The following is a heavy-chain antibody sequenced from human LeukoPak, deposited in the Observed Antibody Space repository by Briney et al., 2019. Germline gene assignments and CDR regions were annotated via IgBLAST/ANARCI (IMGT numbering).Heavy chain of an antibody. CDR2: IKQDGSEK. D-gene: IGHD3-3*01. CDR3: AREQTKATGGYYDFWSGPGHYYYGMDV. Sequence: PGGSLRLSCAASGFTFSSYWMSWVRQAPGKGLEWVANIKQDGSEKYYVDSVKGRFTISRDNAKNSLYLQMNSLRAEDTAVYYCAREQTKATGGYYDFWSGPGHYYYGMDVWGQGTTVTVSS. CDR1: GFTFSSYW. V-gene: IGHV3-7*01. J-gene: IGHJ6*02.